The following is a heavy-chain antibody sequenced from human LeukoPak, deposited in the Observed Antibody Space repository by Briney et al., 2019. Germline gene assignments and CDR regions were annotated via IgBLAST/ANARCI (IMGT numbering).Heavy chain of an antibody. Sequence: GGSLRLSCAASGFTFSTYIMNWVRQAPGKGLEWISYIHSSSSSIYYADSVKGRFTISRDNAKNSLYLQMDSLRDDDTAVYYCARAYGSGSHGYWGQGTLVTVSS. V-gene: IGHV3-48*02. J-gene: IGHJ4*02. CDR3: ARAYGSGSHGY. CDR2: IHSSSSSI. D-gene: IGHD3-10*01. CDR1: GFTFSTYI.